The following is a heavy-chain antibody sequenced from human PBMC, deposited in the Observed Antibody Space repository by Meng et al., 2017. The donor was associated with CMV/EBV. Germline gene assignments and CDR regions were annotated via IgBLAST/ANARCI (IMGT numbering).Heavy chain of an antibody. CDR2: ISNDGRNK. D-gene: IGHD1-1*01. CDR1: GFTFSRYG. V-gene: IGHV3-30*18. CDR3: AKDDSGTIDY. J-gene: IGHJ4*02. Sequence: QVQLVDSGGGVVLPGTSLRLSCVVAGFTFSRYGMHWVRQSPGKGLEWVAVISNDGRNKQYLDSVKGRLTISRDNSKNTLYLQMNSLRIEDTGIYYCAKDDSGTIDYWGQGTLVTVSS.